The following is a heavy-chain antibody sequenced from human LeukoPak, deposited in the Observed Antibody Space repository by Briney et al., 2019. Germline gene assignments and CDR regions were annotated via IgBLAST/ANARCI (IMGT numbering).Heavy chain of an antibody. J-gene: IGHJ6*02. CDR3: AREVGYWYVGDYYYYGMDV. CDR2: INPSGGST. D-gene: IGHD2-15*01. V-gene: IGHV1-46*01. CDR1: GYTFTSYY. Sequence: ASEKVSCKASGYTFTSYYMHWVRQAPGQGLEWMGIINPSGGSTSYAQKFQGRVTTTRDTSTSTVYMELSSLRSEDTAVYYCAREVGYWYVGDYYYYGMDVWGQGTTVTVSS.